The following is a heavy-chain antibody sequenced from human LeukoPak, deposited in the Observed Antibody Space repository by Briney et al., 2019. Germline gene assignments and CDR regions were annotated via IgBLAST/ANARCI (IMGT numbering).Heavy chain of an antibody. J-gene: IGHJ4*02. Sequence: AGGSLRLSCAASGFTFSSYSMNWVRQAPGKGLEWVSSISSSSSYIYYADSVKGRFTISRDNAKNSLYLQMNSLRAEDTAVYYCARDGVVVAAPADYWGQGTLVTVSS. V-gene: IGHV3-21*01. CDR1: GFTFSSYS. D-gene: IGHD2-15*01. CDR2: ISSSSSYI. CDR3: ARDGVVVAAPADY.